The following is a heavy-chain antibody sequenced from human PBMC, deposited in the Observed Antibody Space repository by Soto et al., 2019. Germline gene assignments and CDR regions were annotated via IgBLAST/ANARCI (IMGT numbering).Heavy chain of an antibody. CDR1: GYTFASYA. CDR2: ISAYNGNT. V-gene: IGHV1-18*01. Sequence: QVQLVQSGAEVKKPGASVKVSCKASGYTFASYAISWMRQAPGQGPEWMGWISAYNGNTNYAQKLQGRVTMATDTATSTAYIELRSLRSDDTAVYYCARDPPPPDYWGQGTLVTVSS. J-gene: IGHJ4*02. CDR3: ARDPPPPDY.